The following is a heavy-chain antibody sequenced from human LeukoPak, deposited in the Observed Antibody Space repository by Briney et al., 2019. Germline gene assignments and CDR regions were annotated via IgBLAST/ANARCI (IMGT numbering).Heavy chain of an antibody. J-gene: IGHJ4*02. D-gene: IGHD5-18*01. CDR3: AKGTWIQLWLD. CDR1: GFTFSSYA. Sequence: GGSLRLSCAASGFTFSSYAMSWVRQAPGKGLEWVSAISGGGGSTCYADSVKGRFTISRDNSKNTLYLQMNSLRAEDTAVYYCAKGTWIQLWLDWGQGTLVTVSS. CDR2: ISGGGGST. V-gene: IGHV3-23*01.